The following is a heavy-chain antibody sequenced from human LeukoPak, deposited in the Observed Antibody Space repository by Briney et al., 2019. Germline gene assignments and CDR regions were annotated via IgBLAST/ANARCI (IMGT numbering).Heavy chain of an antibody. CDR2: IYYSGST. CDR3: ASSNTGSYNDAFDI. CDR1: GDSITSYY. Sequence: SETLSLTCTVSGDSITSYYWSWVRQPPGKGLEWIGYIYYSGSTKYNPSLKSRVSISVDTSKNQFSLKLNSVTAADTAVYYCASSNTGSYNDAFDIWGQGTMVTVSS. V-gene: IGHV4-59*01. J-gene: IGHJ3*02. D-gene: IGHD1-26*01.